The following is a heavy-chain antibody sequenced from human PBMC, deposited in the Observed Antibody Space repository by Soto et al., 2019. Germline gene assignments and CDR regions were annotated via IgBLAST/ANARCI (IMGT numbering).Heavy chain of an antibody. J-gene: IGHJ1*01. D-gene: IGHD2-2*01. CDR1: GFTFSSYW. CDR2: IKQDGSEK. CDR3: ARDSRDIVVVPAASVDTFEYFQH. Sequence: EVQLVESGGGLVQPGGSLRLSCAASGFTFSSYWMSWVRQAPGKGLEWVANIKQDGSEKYYVDSVKGRFTISRDNAKNSLYLQMNSLRGEDTAVYYCARDSRDIVVVPAASVDTFEYFQHWGQGTLVTVSS. V-gene: IGHV3-7*01.